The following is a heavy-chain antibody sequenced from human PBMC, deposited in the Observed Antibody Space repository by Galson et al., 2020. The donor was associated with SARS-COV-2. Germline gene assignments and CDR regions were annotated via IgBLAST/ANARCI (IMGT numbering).Heavy chain of an antibody. CDR3: ARDDGAGN. J-gene: IGHJ4*02. D-gene: IGHD3-10*01. V-gene: IGHV3-11*01. Sequence: GESLKISCAASGFSFSDYYMAWIRQAPGKGLEWVSYISGDTYTIYYAESVKGRFTVSRDNAKNSLYLQMNSLRDDDTAVYYCARDDGAGNWGQGTLVTVSS. CDR2: ISGDTYTI. CDR1: GFSFSDYY.